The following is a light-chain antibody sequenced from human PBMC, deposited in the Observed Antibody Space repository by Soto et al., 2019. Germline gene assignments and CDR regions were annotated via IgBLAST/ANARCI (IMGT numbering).Light chain of an antibody. CDR1: QSLNNY. CDR2: DAS. CDR3: QHLNSYPIT. J-gene: IGKJ5*01. V-gene: IGKV1-5*01. Sequence: DIQMTQSPSTLSASVGDRVTITCRASQSLNNYLAWYQQKPGKAPKLLIYDASTLERGVPSRFSGTGSGTEFTLTISSLQPEDFATYYCQHLNSYPITFGQGTRLEIK.